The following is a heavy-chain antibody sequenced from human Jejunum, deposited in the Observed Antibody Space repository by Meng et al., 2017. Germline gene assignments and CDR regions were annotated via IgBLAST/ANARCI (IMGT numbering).Heavy chain of an antibody. J-gene: IGHJ4*02. CDR2: INSIGVTT. Sequence: ETLSLTCEASGFSFSTSAMHWVRQAPGKGLEYVSAINSIGVTTYYANSVKGRFTIFRDNSKNTLYLQMDNLRVEDTAVYYCARWTGNYKDYWGQGTLVTVSS. CDR3: ARWTGNYKDY. D-gene: IGHD3/OR15-3a*01. CDR1: GFSFSTSA. V-gene: IGHV3-64*01.